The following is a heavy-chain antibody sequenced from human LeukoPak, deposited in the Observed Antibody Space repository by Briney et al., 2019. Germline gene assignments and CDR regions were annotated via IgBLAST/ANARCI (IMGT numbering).Heavy chain of an antibody. CDR1: GGTFSSHA. Sequence: ASVKVSCKASGGTFSSHAISWVRQAPGQGLEWMGWINPNSGGTNYAQKFQGRVTMTRDTSISTAYMELSRLRSDDTAVYYCAFYSGYAEDAFDIWGQGTMVTVSS. CDR2: INPNSGGT. CDR3: AFYSGYAEDAFDI. J-gene: IGHJ3*02. D-gene: IGHD5-12*01. V-gene: IGHV1-2*02.